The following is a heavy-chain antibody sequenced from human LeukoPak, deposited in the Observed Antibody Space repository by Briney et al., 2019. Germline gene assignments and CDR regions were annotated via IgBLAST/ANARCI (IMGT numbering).Heavy chain of an antibody. J-gene: IGHJ6*03. CDR2: ISGSGVST. CDR3: ARDPYSGHYGNDYYYYMDV. D-gene: IGHD5-12*01. Sequence: GGSLRLSCAGSGFTFSSYGMSWVRQTPGKGLEWVSAISGSGVSTYYVDSVKGRFTISRDNAKSSLYLQMNNLRAEDTAVYYCARDPYSGHYGNDYYYYMDVWGKGTTGTISS. CDR1: GFTFSSYG. V-gene: IGHV3-23*01.